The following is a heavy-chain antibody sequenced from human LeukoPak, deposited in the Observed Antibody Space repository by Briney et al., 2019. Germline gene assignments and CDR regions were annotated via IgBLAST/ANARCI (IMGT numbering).Heavy chain of an antibody. CDR1: GGSISSSSYY. CDR2: IYYSGST. D-gene: IGHD6-19*01. J-gene: IGHJ5*02. V-gene: IGHV4-39*01. Sequence: SETLSLTCTVSGGSISSSSYYWGWIRQPPGKGLEWIGSIYYSGSTYYNPSLKSRVTISVDTSKNQFSLKLSSVTAADTAVYYCARHITTQWLVPRWNWFDPWGQGTLVTVSS. CDR3: ARHITTQWLVPRWNWFDP.